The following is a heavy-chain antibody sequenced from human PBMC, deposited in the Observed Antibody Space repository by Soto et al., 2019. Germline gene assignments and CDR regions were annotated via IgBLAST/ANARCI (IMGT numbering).Heavy chain of an antibody. D-gene: IGHD6-6*01. Sequence: ASVKVSCKASGYTFTSYGISWVRQAPGQGLEWMGWISAYNGNTNYAQKLQGRVTMTTDTSTSTAYMELRSLRSDDTAVYYCARGEYSSSSGYYYYYYGMDVWGQGTTVTV. CDR3: ARGEYSSSSGYYYYYYGMDV. V-gene: IGHV1-18*04. CDR1: GYTFTSYG. J-gene: IGHJ6*02. CDR2: ISAYNGNT.